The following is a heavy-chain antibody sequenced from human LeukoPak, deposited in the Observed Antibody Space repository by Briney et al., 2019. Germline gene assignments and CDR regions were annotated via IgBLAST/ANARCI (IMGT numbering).Heavy chain of an antibody. V-gene: IGHV3-21*01. Sequence: KAGGSLRLSCAASGFTFNAYGMNWVRQAPGKGLEWVSSISSSSTYIYYADSVKGRFTISRDNAKNSLYLQMNSLRAEDTAVYYCAREWRYYDSSGYYDYWGQGTLATVSS. D-gene: IGHD3-22*01. CDR1: GFTFNAYG. CDR3: AREWRYYDSSGYYDY. CDR2: ISSSSTYI. J-gene: IGHJ4*02.